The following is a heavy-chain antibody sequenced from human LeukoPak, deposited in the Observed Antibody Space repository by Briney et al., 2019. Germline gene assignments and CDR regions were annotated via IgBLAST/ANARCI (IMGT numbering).Heavy chain of an antibody. CDR3: ARAPAHYDSSGYFDY. V-gene: IGHV3-48*02. CDR1: GFTFSSYS. J-gene: IGHJ4*02. CDR2: IRRSSSTI. D-gene: IGHD3-22*01. Sequence: GGSLRLSCAASGFTFSSYSMNWVRQAPGKGLEWVSYIRRSSSTIHYADSVEGRFTISRDNAKNSLYLQMNSLRDEDTAVYYCARAPAHYDSSGYFDYWGQGTLVTVSS.